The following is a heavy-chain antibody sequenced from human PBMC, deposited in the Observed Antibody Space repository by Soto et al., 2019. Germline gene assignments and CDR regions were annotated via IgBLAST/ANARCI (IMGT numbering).Heavy chain of an antibody. J-gene: IGHJ5*02. V-gene: IGHV1-2*02. D-gene: IGHD6-6*01. CDR1: GYTFTGYY. CDR2: INPNSGGT. CDR3: ARGNGAARGPRWFDP. Sequence: ASVKVSCKASGYTFTGYYMHWVRQAPGQGLEWMGWINPNSGGTNYAQKFQGRVTMTRDTYISTAYMELSRLRSDDTAVYYCARGNGAARGPRWFDPWGQGTLVTVSS.